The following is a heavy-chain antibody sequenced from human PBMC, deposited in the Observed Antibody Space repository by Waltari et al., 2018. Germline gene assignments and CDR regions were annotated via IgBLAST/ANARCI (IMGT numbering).Heavy chain of an antibody. Sequence: EVQLVESGGVLAQPGGSLRLCCAASGLIFRNYWMTWVRQASGKGPEWVANIKQDGSEKYYMDSVKGRVTISRDNAKNSLYLQMNNLRVEDTAVYYCTRGGRDSSWYWRDWGQGTLVTVSS. CDR3: TRGGRDSSWYWRD. CDR1: GLIFRNYW. V-gene: IGHV3-7*01. D-gene: IGHD6-13*01. CDR2: IKQDGSEK. J-gene: IGHJ4*02.